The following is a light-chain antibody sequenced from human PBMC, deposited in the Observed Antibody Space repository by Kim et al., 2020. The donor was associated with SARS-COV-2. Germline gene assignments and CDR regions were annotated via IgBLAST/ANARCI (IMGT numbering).Light chain of an antibody. Sequence: GQSITISCTGTSSDVGGYNYVSWYQQHPGKAPKLMIYDVSNRPSGVSNRFSGSKSGNTASLTISGLQAEDEADYYCSSYTSSSTYVFGTGTKGTVL. V-gene: IGLV2-14*03. CDR3: SSYTSSSTYV. J-gene: IGLJ1*01. CDR2: DVS. CDR1: SSDVGGYNY.